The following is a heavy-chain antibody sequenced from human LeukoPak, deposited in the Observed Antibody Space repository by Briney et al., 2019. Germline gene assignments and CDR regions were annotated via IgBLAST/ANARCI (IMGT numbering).Heavy chain of an antibody. CDR1: GYTFTGYY. D-gene: IGHD3-16*02. Sequence: ASVKVSCKASGYTFTGYYMHWVRLAPGQGLEWMGRINPNSGGTNYAQKFQGRVTMTRDTSISTAYMELSRLRSDDTAVYYCARDFIDYDYVWGSYRENWFDPWGQGTLVTVSS. CDR2: INPNSGGT. V-gene: IGHV1-2*06. CDR3: ARDFIDYDYVWGSYRENWFDP. J-gene: IGHJ5*02.